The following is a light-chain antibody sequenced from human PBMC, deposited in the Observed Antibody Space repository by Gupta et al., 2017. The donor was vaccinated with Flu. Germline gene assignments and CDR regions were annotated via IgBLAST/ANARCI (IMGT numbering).Light chain of an antibody. V-gene: IGLV2-14*01. CDR3: SSYTTSDTWV. Sequence: QSITSSCTGTSSDIGGFNYVYWYQQHSGKAPKLISYEVSRPSGVSYRFSGSKFGNTASLTIPGLQAEDEADYYCSSYTTSDTWVFGGGTKLTVL. CDR1: SSDIGGFNY. CDR2: EVS. J-gene: IGLJ3*02.